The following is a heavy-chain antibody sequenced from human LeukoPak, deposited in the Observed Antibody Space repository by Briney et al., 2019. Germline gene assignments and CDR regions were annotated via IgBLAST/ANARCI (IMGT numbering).Heavy chain of an antibody. D-gene: IGHD3-22*01. Sequence: ASVKVSCKASGYTFTSYYMHWVRQAPGQGLEWMGIINPSGGSTSYAQKFQGRGTRTRDTATSTVYMELSSLRSEDTAVYYRARDPAYDSSVWGQGTLVTVSS. CDR3: ARDPAYDSSV. J-gene: IGHJ4*02. V-gene: IGHV1-46*01. CDR2: INPSGGST. CDR1: GYTFTSYY.